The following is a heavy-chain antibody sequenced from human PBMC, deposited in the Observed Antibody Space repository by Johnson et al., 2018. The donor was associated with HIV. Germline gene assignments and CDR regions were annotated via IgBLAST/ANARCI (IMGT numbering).Heavy chain of an antibody. CDR1: GFTFSTYW. V-gene: IGHV3-74*03. CDR2: INSDGSGT. Sequence: VQLVESGGGLVQPGGSLSLSCAASGFTFSTYWMHWVRQPPGKGLVWVSRINSDGSGTTYADSVKGRFTISRDNSKNTLYLQMNSLRVEDTAGYYCAKGEQLVISQKGHDAFDIWGQGTMVTVSS. CDR3: AKGEQLVISQKGHDAFDI. J-gene: IGHJ3*02. D-gene: IGHD6-6*01.